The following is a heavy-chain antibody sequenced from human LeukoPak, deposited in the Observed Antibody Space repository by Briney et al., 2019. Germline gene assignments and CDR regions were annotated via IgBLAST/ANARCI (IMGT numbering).Heavy chain of an antibody. Sequence: PPETLSLTCAVSGGSISGHYWSWIRQPPGKELEWIGYIHYSGSTNYNPSVRSRVTISVDTSKKQFSLKLSSVTAADTAVYYCARGYAVWSGYAGSTFDIWGQGTMFTVSS. CDR2: IHYSGST. V-gene: IGHV4-59*11. D-gene: IGHD3-3*01. CDR1: GGSISGHY. J-gene: IGHJ3*02. CDR3: ARGYAVWSGYAGSTFDI.